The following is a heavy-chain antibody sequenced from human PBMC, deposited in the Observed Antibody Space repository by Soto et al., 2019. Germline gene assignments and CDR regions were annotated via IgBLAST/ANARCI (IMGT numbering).Heavy chain of an antibody. CDR2: ISANNGDT. Sequence: SSEAPRFAFTCRGIKCARQSTGQGLEWMGWISANNGDTNYAQKFQGRVTMTTDTSTSTAYMELRSLRSDDTAVYYCAGDLFTIYRSSAYWGQGTLVPVSS. V-gene: IGHV1-18*01. CDR3: AGDLFTIYRSSAY. D-gene: IGHD3-3*01. J-gene: IGHJ4*02. CDR1: RFAFTCRG.